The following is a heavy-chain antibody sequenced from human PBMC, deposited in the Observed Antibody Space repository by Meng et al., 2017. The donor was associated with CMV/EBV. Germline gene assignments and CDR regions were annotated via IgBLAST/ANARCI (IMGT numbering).Heavy chain of an antibody. J-gene: IGHJ4*02. D-gene: IGHD6-13*01. CDR3: AKATHHTSSWYRILDY. V-gene: IGHV3-30*02. CDR2: IRYDGSNK. Sequence: GESLKISCAASGFTFSSYGMHWVRQAPGKGLEWVAFIRYDGSNKYYADSVKGRFTISRDNSKNTLYLQMNSLRAEDTAVYYCAKATHHTSSWYRILDYWGQGTLVTVSS. CDR1: GFTFSSYG.